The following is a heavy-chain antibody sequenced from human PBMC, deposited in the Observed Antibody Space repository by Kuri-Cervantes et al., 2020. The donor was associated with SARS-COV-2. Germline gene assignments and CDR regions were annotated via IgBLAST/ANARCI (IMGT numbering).Heavy chain of an antibody. V-gene: IGHV4-34*01. CDR1: GGSFSGYY. Sequence: GSLRPSCAVYGGSFSGYYWSWIRQPPGKGLEWIGEINHSGSTNYNPSLKSRVTISVDTSKNQFSLKLSSVTAADTAVYYCARGRPVTTFYRTSYFDYWGQGTLVTVSS. D-gene: IGHD4-17*01. CDR2: INHSGST. J-gene: IGHJ4*02. CDR3: ARGRPVTTFYRTSYFDY.